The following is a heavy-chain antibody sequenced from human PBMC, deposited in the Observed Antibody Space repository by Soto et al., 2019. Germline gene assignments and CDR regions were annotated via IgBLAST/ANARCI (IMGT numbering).Heavy chain of an antibody. D-gene: IGHD3-3*01. CDR1: GFTFSNYA. CDR3: AKDWVGQRFLDWLLYFRY. Sequence: GGSLRLSCAASGFTFSNYAMSWVRRAPGKGLEWVSGISGSGGSTYYADSVKGRFTISRDNSKNTLLLQMNSLRAEDTAVYYCAKDWVGQRFLDWLLYFRYWGQGTLVTVSS. CDR2: ISGSGGST. J-gene: IGHJ4*02. V-gene: IGHV3-23*01.